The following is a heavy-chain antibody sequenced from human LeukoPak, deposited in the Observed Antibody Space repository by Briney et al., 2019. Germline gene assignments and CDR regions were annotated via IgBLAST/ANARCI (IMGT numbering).Heavy chain of an antibody. Sequence: GGSLRLSCAASGFTVSNSYMSWVRQAPGKGLEWVSSISSSSSYIYYADSVKGRFTISRDNAKNSLYLQMNSLRAEDTAVYYCASHVGYCSSTSCYSYYGMDVWGQGTTVTVSS. J-gene: IGHJ6*02. D-gene: IGHD2-2*02. CDR1: GFTVSNSY. CDR3: ASHVGYCSSTSCYSYYGMDV. V-gene: IGHV3-21*01. CDR2: ISSSSSYI.